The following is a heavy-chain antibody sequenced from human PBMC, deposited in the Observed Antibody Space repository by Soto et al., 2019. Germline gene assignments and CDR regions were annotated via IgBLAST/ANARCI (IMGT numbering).Heavy chain of an antibody. CDR1: GFSLSTSGVG. CDR2: IYWDDDK. D-gene: IGHD3-22*01. J-gene: IGHJ4*02. Sequence: QITLKESGPTLVKPTQTLTLTCTFSGFSLSTSGVGVAWIRQPPGKALEWLALIYWDDDKRYSPSLKNRLTITRDPSKNEVVLIITNMDPMDTATYYGAHRLSDSSGYSFDYWGQGTLVTVSS. V-gene: IGHV2-5*02. CDR3: AHRLSDSSGYSFDY.